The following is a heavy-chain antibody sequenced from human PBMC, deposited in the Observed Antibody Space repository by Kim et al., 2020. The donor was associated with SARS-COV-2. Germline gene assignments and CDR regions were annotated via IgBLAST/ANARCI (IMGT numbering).Heavy chain of an antibody. CDR3: ARDSDEDWLFYFDY. V-gene: IGHV3-53*01. CDR1: GFTVSSNY. CDR2: IYSGGST. D-gene: IGHD3-9*01. Sequence: GGSLRLSCAASGFTVSSNYMSWVRQAPGKGLEWVSVIYSGGSTYYADSVKGRFTISRDNSKNTLYLQMNSLRAEDTAVYYCARDSDEDWLFYFDYWGQGTLVTVSS. J-gene: IGHJ4*02.